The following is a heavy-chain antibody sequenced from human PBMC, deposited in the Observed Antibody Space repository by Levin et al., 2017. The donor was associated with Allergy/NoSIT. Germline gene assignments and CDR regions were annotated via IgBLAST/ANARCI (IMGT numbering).Heavy chain of an antibody. CDR2: ISNDGGTT. D-gene: IGHD2-21*01. CDR1: GFSFSGYA. J-gene: IGHJ4*02. V-gene: IGHV3-64*01. Sequence: GGSLRLSCAAYGFSFSGYAMHWIRQAPGKGLEYVSAISNDGGTTFYANSVKDRFTISRDNSMNTLYLQMGSLRVEDMAVYHCARVAVGDHFVYWGQGTLVTVSS. CDR3: ARVAVGDHFVY.